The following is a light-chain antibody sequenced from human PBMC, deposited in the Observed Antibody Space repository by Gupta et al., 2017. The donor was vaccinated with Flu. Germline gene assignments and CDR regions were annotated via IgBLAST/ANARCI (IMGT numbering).Light chain of an antibody. J-gene: IGLJ3*02. CDR3: SSYAGSNNWV. CDR1: SSDVGGYNY. V-gene: IGLV2-8*01. CDR2: EVS. Sequence: SALTQPPSASGSPGQSVSISCTGASSDVGGYNYVSWYQHHPGKAPELMIYEVSKRPSGVPDRFSGSKSGNTASLTVSGLKAEEEADYYCSSYAGSNNWVFGGGTKLTVL.